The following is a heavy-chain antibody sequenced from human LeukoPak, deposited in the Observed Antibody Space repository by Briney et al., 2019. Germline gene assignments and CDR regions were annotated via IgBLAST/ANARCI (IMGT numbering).Heavy chain of an antibody. V-gene: IGHV1-18*04. CDR1: GYTFTKYF. CDR2: ISAYNGNT. J-gene: IGHJ4*02. Sequence: ASVKVSCKASGYTFTKYFMHWVRQAPGQGLEWMGWISAYNGNTNYAQKLQGRVTMTTDTSTSTTYMEMRSLRSDDTAVYYCARGNLYDSSGYAYSFDYWGQGILVTVSS. CDR3: ARGNLYDSSGYAYSFDY. D-gene: IGHD3-22*01.